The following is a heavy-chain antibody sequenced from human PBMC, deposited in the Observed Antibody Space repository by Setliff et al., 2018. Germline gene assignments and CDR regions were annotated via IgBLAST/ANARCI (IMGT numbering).Heavy chain of an antibody. CDR2: IHSSGTT. CDR3: ARYNSAAGSFDP. Sequence: PSETLSLTCTISGGSINNYYWNWIRQSADKGLEWIGRIHSSGTTNYNPSLKSRATITIDKSKNHFSLRVTSVTAADTAMYYCARYNSAAGSFDPWGQGTLVTVSS. CDR1: GGSINNYY. D-gene: IGHD1-20*01. J-gene: IGHJ5*02. V-gene: IGHV4-4*07.